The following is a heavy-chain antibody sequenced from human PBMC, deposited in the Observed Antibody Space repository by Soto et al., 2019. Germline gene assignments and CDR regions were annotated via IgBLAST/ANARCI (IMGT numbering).Heavy chain of an antibody. CDR1: GYTFTSYG. CDR3: ARVNWGYCSSTSCYTGMDV. D-gene: IGHD2-2*02. CDR2: ISAYNGNT. V-gene: IGHV1-18*01. J-gene: IGHJ6*02. Sequence: QVQLVQSGAEVKKPGASVEVSCKASGYTFTSYGISWVRQAPGQGLEWMGWISAYNGNTNYAQKLQGRITMTTDTSTSTAYMELRSLRSDDTAVYYCARVNWGYCSSTSCYTGMDVWGQGTTVTGSS.